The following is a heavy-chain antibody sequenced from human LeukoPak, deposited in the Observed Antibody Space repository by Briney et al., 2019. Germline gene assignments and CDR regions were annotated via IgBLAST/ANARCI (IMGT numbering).Heavy chain of an antibody. V-gene: IGHV1-69*05. J-gene: IGHJ4*02. CDR1: GGTFSSYA. D-gene: IGHD6-6*01. Sequence: ASVKVSCKASGGTFSSYAISWVRQAPGQGLEWMGGIIPILGTANYAQKFQGRVTITTDESTSTAYMELSSLRSEDTAVYYCARAVAARLSYFDYWGQGTLVTVSS. CDR3: ARAVAARLSYFDY. CDR2: IIPILGTA.